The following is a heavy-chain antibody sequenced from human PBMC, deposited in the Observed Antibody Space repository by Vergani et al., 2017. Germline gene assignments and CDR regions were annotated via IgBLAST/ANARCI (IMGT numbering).Heavy chain of an antibody. D-gene: IGHD3-3*01. V-gene: IGHV3-30-3*01. J-gene: IGHJ4*02. CDR2: ISYDGSNK. CDR1: GFTFSSYA. CDR3: ARDRDHYDFF. Sequence: VQLLESGGGLVQPGGSLRLSCAASGFTFSSYAMHWVRQAPGKGLEWVAVISYDGSNKYYADSVKGRFTISRDNSKNTLYLQMNSLRAEDTAVYYCARDRDHYDFFWGQGTLVTVSS.